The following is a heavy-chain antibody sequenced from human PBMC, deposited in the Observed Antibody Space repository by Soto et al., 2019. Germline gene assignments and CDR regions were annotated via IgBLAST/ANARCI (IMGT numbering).Heavy chain of an antibody. J-gene: IGHJ6*02. V-gene: IGHV3-30*03. CDR3: ARRGLTPGGMDV. CDR2: ISFDGSNK. Sequence: GGSLRLSCAASGFSFSSYGMHWVRQAPGEGLEWVAVISFDGSNKYYADSVKGRFTISRDNYKNTVYLQMNSLRAEDTAVYYCARRGLTPGGMDVWGQGTTVTVSS. D-gene: IGHD3-10*01. CDR1: GFSFSSYG.